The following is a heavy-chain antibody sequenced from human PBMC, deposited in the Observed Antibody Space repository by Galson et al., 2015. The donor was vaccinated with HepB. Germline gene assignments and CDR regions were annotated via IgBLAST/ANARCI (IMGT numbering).Heavy chain of an antibody. D-gene: IGHD1-7*01. V-gene: IGHV4-34*01. CDR2: INHSGST. CDR1: GGSFSGYY. J-gene: IGHJ4*02. Sequence: SETLSLTCAVYGGSFSGYYWSWIRQPPGKGLEWIGEINHSGSTNYNPSLKSRVTISVDTSKNQFSLKLSSVTAADTAVYYCARTKLPYWGQGTLVTVSS. CDR3: ARTKLPY.